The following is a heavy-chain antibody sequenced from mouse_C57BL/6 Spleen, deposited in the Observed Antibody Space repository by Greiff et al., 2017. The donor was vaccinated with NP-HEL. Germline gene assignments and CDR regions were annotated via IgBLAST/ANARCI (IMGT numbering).Heavy chain of an antibody. J-gene: IGHJ3*01. D-gene: IGHD2-4*01. CDR3: ARTSDYDAAWFAY. V-gene: IGHV1-18*01. CDR2: INPNNGGT. Sequence: VQLQQSGPELVKPGASVKIPCKASGYTFTDYNMDWVKQSRGKSLEWIGDINPNNGGTIYNQKFKGKATLTVDKSSSTAYMELRSLTSEDTAVYYCARTSDYDAAWFAYWGQGTLVTVSA. CDR1: GYTFTDYN.